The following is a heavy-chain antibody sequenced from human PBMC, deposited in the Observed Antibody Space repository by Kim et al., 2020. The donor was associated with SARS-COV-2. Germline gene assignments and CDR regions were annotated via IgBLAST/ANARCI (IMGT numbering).Heavy chain of an antibody. CDR1: GGSISSSSYY. D-gene: IGHD2-2*01. CDR3: ASLDCSSTSCYEYYYYYGMDV. Sequence: SETLSLTCTVSGGSISSSSYYWGWIRQPPGKGLEWIGSIYYSGSTYYNPSLKSRVTISVDTSKNQFSLKLSSVTAADTAVYYCASLDCSSTSCYEYYYYYGMDVWGQGTTVTVSS. V-gene: IGHV4-39*01. J-gene: IGHJ6*02. CDR2: IYYSGST.